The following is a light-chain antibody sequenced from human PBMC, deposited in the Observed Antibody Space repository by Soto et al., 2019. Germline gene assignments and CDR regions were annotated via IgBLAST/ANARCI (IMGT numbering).Light chain of an antibody. Sequence: EIVMMQAPATLSLSPGERATLSCRASQSVSSNLAWYQQRPGQAPRLLIYGASTRATCIPARLSGSGSGTEFTLTISSLQSEDFAVYYCQQYNNWPQTFGQGTKV. CDR2: GAS. J-gene: IGKJ1*01. V-gene: IGKV3-15*01. CDR3: QQYNNWPQT. CDR1: QSVSSN.